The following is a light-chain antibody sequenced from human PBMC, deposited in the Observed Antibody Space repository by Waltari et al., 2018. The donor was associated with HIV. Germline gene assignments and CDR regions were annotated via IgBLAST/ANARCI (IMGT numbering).Light chain of an antibody. J-gene: IGLJ2*01. V-gene: IGLV1-44*01. Sequence: QSVLTPPPSASGTPEQSVTTPCSGTTPNIGRNTVSWFQQSPGTAPHVLIYGKNQPPSGVPDRFSGSKSGTSASLAISGLQSEDEADYYCASWDDSLNGPVFGGGTKLTVV. CDR3: ASWDDSLNGPV. CDR2: GKN. CDR1: TPNIGRNT.